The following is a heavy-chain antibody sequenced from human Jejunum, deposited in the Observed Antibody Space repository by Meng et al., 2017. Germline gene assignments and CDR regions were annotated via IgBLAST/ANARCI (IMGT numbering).Heavy chain of an antibody. Sequence: QLQLQESGPGLVKPSETLSLSCTVPVGPLSSGSPYWGWIRQSPGKGLEWIGTAYYSGSSYYNPSLRSRVIILVDTSKNQFSLRLSSVTAADTAVYYCARQMDSEYDEGYFFDYWGQGILVTVSS. CDR3: ARQMDSEYDEGYFFDY. CDR2: AYYSGSS. V-gene: IGHV4-39*01. D-gene: IGHD2-2*03. CDR1: VGPLSSGSPY. J-gene: IGHJ4*02.